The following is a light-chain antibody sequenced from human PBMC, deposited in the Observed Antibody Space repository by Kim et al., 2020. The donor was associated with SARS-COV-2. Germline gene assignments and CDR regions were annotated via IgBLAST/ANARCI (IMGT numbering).Light chain of an antibody. CDR3: QQYGSSMYT. J-gene: IGKJ2*01. CDR1: QSVSDNY. Sequence: EIVLTQSPGTLSLSPGERVTLSCRASQSVSDNYLAWYQQKPGRAPRLLIYGASNRATDIPDRFSGSGSGTDFTLTISRLEPEDFAVYYCQQYGSSMYTFGQGNKLEI. V-gene: IGKV3-20*01. CDR2: GAS.